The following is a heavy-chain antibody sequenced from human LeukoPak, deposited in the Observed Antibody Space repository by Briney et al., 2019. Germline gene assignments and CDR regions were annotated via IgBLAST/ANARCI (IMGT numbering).Heavy chain of an antibody. Sequence: PGGSLRLSCAASGFTFSTYAMSWVRQAPGKGLEWVSAINSGGSTYYADSLKGRFTISRDNSKNTLYLQMNSLRADDTVVYYCAKDWPSEWQQLPDYDAFDIWGQGTMVTVSS. CDR2: INSGGST. V-gene: IGHV3-23*01. CDR1: GFTFSTYA. J-gene: IGHJ3*02. CDR3: AKDWPSEWQQLPDYDAFDI. D-gene: IGHD6-13*01.